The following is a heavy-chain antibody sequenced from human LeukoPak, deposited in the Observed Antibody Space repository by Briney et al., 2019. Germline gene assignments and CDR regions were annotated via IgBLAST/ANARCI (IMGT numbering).Heavy chain of an antibody. CDR1: GGSISSYY. D-gene: IGHD3-3*01. CDR3: ARGYYDFWSGQLYYYYYYMDV. J-gene: IGHJ6*03. V-gene: IGHV4-59*01. CDR2: IYYSGST. Sequence: KPSETLSLTCTVSGGSISSYYWSWIRQPPGKGLEWIGYIYYSGSTNYNPSLKSRDTISVDTSKNQFSLKLSSVTAADTAVYYCARGYYDFWSGQLYYYYYYMDVWGKGTTVTVSS.